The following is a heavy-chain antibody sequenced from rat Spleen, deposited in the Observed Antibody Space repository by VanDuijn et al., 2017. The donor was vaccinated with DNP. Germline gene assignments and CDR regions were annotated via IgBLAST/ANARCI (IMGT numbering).Heavy chain of an antibody. V-gene: IGHV5-20*01. J-gene: IGHJ3*01. CDR1: GFIFSDHY. CDR3: TKPASYGGFWFAH. CDR2: ISFDGGSS. D-gene: IGHD1-11*01. Sequence: EVQLVESGGGLVQPGRSLKLSCEASGFIFSDHYMAWVRQAPTMGLEWVAYISFDGGSSYYGASVKGRFTISRDNTKSTLYLQMDSLRSEDTATYYCTKPASYGGFWFAHWGQGTLVTVSS.